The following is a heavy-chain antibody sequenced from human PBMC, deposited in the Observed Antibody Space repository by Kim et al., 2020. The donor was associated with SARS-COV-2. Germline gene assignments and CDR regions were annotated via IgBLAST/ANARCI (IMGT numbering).Heavy chain of an antibody. V-gene: IGHV4-59*01. CDR2: IYYSGST. CDR1: GGSISSYY. Sequence: SETLSLTCTVSGGSISSYYWSWIRQPPGKGLEWIGYIYYSGSTNYNPSLKSRVTISVDTSKNQFSLKLSSVTAADTAVYYCARGGSPVYFDLWGRGTLVTVSS. CDR3: ARGGSPVYFDL. D-gene: IGHD3-10*01. J-gene: IGHJ2*01.